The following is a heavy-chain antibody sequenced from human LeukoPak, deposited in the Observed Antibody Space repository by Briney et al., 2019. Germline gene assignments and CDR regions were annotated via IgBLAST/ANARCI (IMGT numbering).Heavy chain of an antibody. Sequence: SETLSLTCTVSGGSISSSSYYWGWIRQPPGKGLEWIGSIYYSGSTYYNPSLKSRVTISVDTSKNQFSLKLSSVTAADTAVYYCARHTAMANFDYWGQGTLVTVSS. CDR1: GGSISSSSYY. D-gene: IGHD5-18*01. V-gene: IGHV4-39*01. CDR2: IYYSGST. J-gene: IGHJ4*02. CDR3: ARHTAMANFDY.